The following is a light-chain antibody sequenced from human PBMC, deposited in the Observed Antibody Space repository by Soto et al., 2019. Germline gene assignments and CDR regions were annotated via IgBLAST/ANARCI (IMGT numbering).Light chain of an antibody. Sequence: EIVLTQSPGTLSLSPGERATLSCRASQSVSSSFLAWYQQKPGQAPRLLIYGASSRATGIPDRFSGSGSGTDFTLTISRLEPEDFALYYCQQYANSLTWTFGQGTKVDIK. J-gene: IGKJ1*01. CDR1: QSVSSSF. CDR2: GAS. CDR3: QQYANSLTWT. V-gene: IGKV3-20*01.